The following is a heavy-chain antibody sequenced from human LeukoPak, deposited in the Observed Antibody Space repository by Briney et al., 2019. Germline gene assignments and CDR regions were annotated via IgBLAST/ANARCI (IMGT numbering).Heavy chain of an antibody. CDR1: GGSISSSSYY. CDR3: ARDVTYYYGSGSYYAVDY. D-gene: IGHD3-10*01. V-gene: IGHV4-39*07. CDR2: IYYSGST. J-gene: IGHJ4*02. Sequence: SETLSLTCTVSGGSISSSSYYWGWIRQPPGKGLEWIGSIYYSGSTYYNPSLKSRVTISVDTSKNQFSLKLSSVTAADTAVYYCARDVTYYYGSGSYYAVDYWGQGTLVTVSS.